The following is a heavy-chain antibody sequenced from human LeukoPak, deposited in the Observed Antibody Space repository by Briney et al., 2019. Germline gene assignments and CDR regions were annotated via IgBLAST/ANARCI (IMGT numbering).Heavy chain of an antibody. CDR2: IAGSGGVISASGGGT. D-gene: IGHD3-10*01. Sequence: PPGGSLRLSCAASGFTFSSYAMSWVRRAPGKGLEWVSVIAGSGGVISASGGGTYYADSVKGRFTISRDNSENTLYLQMNSLRAEDTAVYYCAKHHGSGTYYNYLDYWGQGTLVTVSS. J-gene: IGHJ4*02. CDR3: AKHHGSGTYYNYLDY. CDR1: GFTFSSYA. V-gene: IGHV3-23*01.